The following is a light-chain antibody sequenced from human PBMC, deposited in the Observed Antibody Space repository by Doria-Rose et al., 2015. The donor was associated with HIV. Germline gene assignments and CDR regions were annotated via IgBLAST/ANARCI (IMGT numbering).Light chain of an antibody. V-gene: IGKV3-20*01. CDR2: DGS. CDR1: QSFSNAY. Sequence: EIVTTQSPGTLSLSPGERATLSCRASQSFSNAYLAWYQQKPGQAPSLLIYDGSTRATGIPDRFSASGSGTDFTLTINRLEPEDFALYYCHQYGTSWTFGQGTKVEI. CDR3: HQYGTSWT. J-gene: IGKJ1*01.